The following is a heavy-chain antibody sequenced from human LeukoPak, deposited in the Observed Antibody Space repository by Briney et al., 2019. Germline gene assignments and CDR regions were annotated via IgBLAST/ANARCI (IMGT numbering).Heavy chain of an antibody. CDR3: ARSHVSNAFDI. Sequence: PGGSXXLXXAXXGFTFSSYXMNWVRQAPGKGLEWVSYISSSSSTIYYADSVKGRFTICRENEKNSLYLQMNSLRAEDTAVYYCARSHVSNAFDIWGQGTMVTVSS. CDR2: ISSSSSTI. J-gene: IGHJ3*02. CDR1: GFTFSSYX. V-gene: IGHV3-48*01.